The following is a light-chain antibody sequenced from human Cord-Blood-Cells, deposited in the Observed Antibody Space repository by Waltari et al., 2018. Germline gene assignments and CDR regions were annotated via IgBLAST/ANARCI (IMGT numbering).Light chain of an antibody. V-gene: IGKV1-12*01. CDR1: QGISSW. J-gene: IGKJ1*01. CDR2: AAS. CDR3: QQANSPWT. Sequence: DIQMTQSPSSVSASVGDRVTITCRASQGISSWLAWCQQKPGKAPKLLIYAASSLQSGVPSRFSGSGSGTDFTLTISSLQPEDFATYYCQQANSPWTFGQGTKVEIK.